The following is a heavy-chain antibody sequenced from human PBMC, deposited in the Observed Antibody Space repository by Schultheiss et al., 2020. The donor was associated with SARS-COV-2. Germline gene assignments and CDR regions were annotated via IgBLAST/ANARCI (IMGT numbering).Heavy chain of an antibody. Sequence: ASVKVSCKASGYTFTSYYMHWVRQAPGQGLEWMGGIIPIFGTANYAQKFQGRVTMTRNTSISTAYMELSSLRSEDTAVYYCARGPHSSGWYAYQGDYWGQGTLVTVSS. V-gene: IGHV1-8*02. CDR3: ARGPHSSGWYAYQGDY. D-gene: IGHD6-19*01. J-gene: IGHJ4*02. CDR2: IIPIFGTA. CDR1: GYTFTSYY.